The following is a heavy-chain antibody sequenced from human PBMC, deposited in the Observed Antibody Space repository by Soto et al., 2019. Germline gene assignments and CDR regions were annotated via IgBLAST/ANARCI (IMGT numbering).Heavy chain of an antibody. V-gene: IGHV4-34*01. CDR2: ISHSGST. J-gene: IGHJ4*02. D-gene: IGHD2-8*02. CDR1: GGSFSGYY. Sequence: QVQLQQWGAGLLKPSETLSLTCAVYGGSFSGYYWTWIRQPPGTGLEWIGEISHSGSTNYNPSLKRRVTISVDTSTNQFSLELTSVTAADTAVYYCARDKITGLFVYWGQGTLCTVSS. CDR3: ARDKITGLFVY.